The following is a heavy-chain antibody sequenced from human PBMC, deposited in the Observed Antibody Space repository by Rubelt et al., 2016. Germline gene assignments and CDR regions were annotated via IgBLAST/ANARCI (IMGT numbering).Heavy chain of an antibody. J-gene: IGHJ4*02. CDR3: ARGTYESGSYYPLNY. CDR2: INHSGST. V-gene: IGHV4-34*02. CDR1: GGSFSGYY. D-gene: IGHD3-10*01. Sequence: QVQLQQWGAGLLKPSETLSLTCAVYGGSFSGYYWSWIRQTPGKGLDWIGEINHSGSTSYNPSLQRRVTISVDTSKNQFSLKRNQLTAAEPAIYFCARGTYESGSYYPLNYWGQGTPVTVSS.